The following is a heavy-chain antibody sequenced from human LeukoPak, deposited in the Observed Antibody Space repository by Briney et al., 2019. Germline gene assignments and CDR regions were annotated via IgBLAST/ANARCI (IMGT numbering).Heavy chain of an antibody. CDR3: ARKGCTGDCYRLDP. CDR2: INTDNGNT. V-gene: IGHV1-18*01. D-gene: IGHD2-21*02. Sequence: GASVKVSCKASGYTFNTYGISWVRQAPGQRPEWMGWINTDNGNTKYAQKFQGRVTMTTDTSTSTAYMELSSLRSDDTAVYYCARKGCTGDCYRLDPWGQGTLVTVSS. J-gene: IGHJ5*02. CDR1: GYTFNTYG.